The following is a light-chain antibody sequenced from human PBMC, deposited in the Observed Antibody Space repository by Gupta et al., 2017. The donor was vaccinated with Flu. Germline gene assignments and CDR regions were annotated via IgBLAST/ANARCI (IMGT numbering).Light chain of an antibody. CDR1: QGVNND. Sequence: PSSLSSSPGERATITCRARQGVNNDLGWYQQKPGKAPRLLIYDASERASGIPARFSGSGSGTDFTLTISSLQPEDFAVYYCRQRDNWPRTFGEGTKVQIK. CDR3: RQRDNWPRT. J-gene: IGKJ4*02. V-gene: IGKV3-11*01. CDR2: DAS.